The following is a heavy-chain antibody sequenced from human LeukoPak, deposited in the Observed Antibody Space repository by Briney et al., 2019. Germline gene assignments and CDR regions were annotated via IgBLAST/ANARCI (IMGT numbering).Heavy chain of an antibody. J-gene: IGHJ4*02. CDR2: INPNSGGT. Sequence: ASVKVSCKASGYTFTGYYIHWVRQAPGQGLEWMGLINPNSGGTNYAQKFQGRVTMTRDTSISTAYMELSRLRSDDTAVYYCAREGGSSGWDYEELNYWGQGTLVTVSS. CDR1: GYTFTGYY. CDR3: AREGGSSGWDYEELNY. D-gene: IGHD6-19*01. V-gene: IGHV1-2*02.